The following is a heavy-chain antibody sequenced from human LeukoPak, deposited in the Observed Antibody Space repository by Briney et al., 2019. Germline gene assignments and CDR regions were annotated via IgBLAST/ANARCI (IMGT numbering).Heavy chain of an antibody. J-gene: IGHJ4*02. V-gene: IGHV3-48*03. CDR3: ASNGLSGGFDY. Sequence: PGGSLRLSCAASGFTFSSYEMNWVRQAPGKGLEWVSYISSSGSTIYYADSVKGRFTISRDNAKNSLYLQMNSLRAEDTAVYYCASNGLSGGFDYWGQGTLVTVSS. CDR1: GFTFSSYE. D-gene: IGHD3-16*01. CDR2: ISSSGSTI.